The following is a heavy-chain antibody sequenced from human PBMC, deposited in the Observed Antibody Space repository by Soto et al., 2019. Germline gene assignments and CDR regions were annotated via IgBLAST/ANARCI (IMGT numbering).Heavy chain of an antibody. D-gene: IGHD1-20*01. CDR2: INRSGST. Sequence: PSETLSLTCAVYGGSFSGYYWTWIRQPPGKGLEWIGEINRSGSTNYKPSLRGRATISVDTSKNQVSLKVSSVTAADTAVYHCARGRTLITGTSLDYWGQGTLVTVSS. V-gene: IGHV4-34*01. J-gene: IGHJ4*02. CDR1: GGSFSGYY. CDR3: ARGRTLITGTSLDY.